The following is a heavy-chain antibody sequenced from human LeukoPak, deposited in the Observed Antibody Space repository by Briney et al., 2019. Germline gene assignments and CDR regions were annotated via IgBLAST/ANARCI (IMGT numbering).Heavy chain of an antibody. CDR1: GYSFSNYD. D-gene: IGHD1-26*01. J-gene: IGHJ3*02. Sequence: ASVKVSCKASGYSFSNYDISWVRQATGQGLEWLGWMNPISGNTGYTQNFQGRVTMTTDTSTSTAYMELRSLRSDDTAVYYCARGDSGSYGAFDIWGQGAMVTVSS. CDR2: MNPISGNT. CDR3: ARGDSGSYGAFDI. V-gene: IGHV1-8*02.